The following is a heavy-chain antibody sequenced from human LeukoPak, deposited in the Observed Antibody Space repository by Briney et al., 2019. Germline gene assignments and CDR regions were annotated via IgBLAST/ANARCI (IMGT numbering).Heavy chain of an antibody. V-gene: IGHV1-2*02. CDR1: GYTFTGYY. CDR2: INPKSGGT. J-gene: IGHJ3*02. Sequence: ASVKVSCKASGYTFTGYYMHWVRQAPGQGLEWMGWINPKSGGTNYAQKFQGRVTMTRDTSISTAYMELRRLRSDDTAVYYCARENWNDGAFDIWGQGTMVTVSS. D-gene: IGHD1-1*01. CDR3: ARENWNDGAFDI.